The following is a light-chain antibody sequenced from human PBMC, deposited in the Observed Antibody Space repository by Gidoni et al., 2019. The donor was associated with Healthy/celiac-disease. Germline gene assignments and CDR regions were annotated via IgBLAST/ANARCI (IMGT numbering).Light chain of an antibody. CDR3: QQYYSTPQT. J-gene: IGKJ1*01. CDR2: WAS. CDR1: QSVLYSSNNKNY. V-gene: IGKV4-1*01. Sequence: DIVMTQSPDSLAVSLGERATINCKSSQSVLYSSNNKNYLAWYQQKQGQPPKLLIYWASTRESGVPDRFSGSGSGTDFTLTISSLQAEDVAVYYCQQYYSTPQTFXQXTKVEIK.